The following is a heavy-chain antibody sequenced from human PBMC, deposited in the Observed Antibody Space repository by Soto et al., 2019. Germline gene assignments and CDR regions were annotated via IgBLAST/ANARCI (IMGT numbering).Heavy chain of an antibody. Sequence: GSLRLSCAASGFTFTNARMSWVRQAPGKGLEWVGRIKSKSDGETIDYAAPVKGRFTISRDDSEDTLYLQMNSLKSEDTAVYYCTRGRMEGTTIPGYWGQGTLVTVS. CDR1: GFTFTNAR. J-gene: IGHJ4*02. V-gene: IGHV3-15*01. D-gene: IGHD1-26*01. CDR2: IKSKSDGETI. CDR3: TRGRMEGTTIPGY.